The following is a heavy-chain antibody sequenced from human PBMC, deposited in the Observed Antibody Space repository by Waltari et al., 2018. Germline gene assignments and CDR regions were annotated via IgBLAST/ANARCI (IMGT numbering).Heavy chain of an antibody. V-gene: IGHV4-34*01. CDR1: GGSFSGYY. J-gene: IGHJ4*02. CDR2: INHSGST. D-gene: IGHD3-16*01. CDR3: ARGDDYVWGSYSLTTLYFDY. Sequence: QVQLQQWGAGLLKPSETLSLTCAVYGGSFSGYYWSWIRQPPGKGLEWIGEINHSGSTNYNPSLKSRVTISVDTSKNQFSLKLSSVTAADTAVYYCARGDDYVWGSYSLTTLYFDYWGQGTLVTVSS.